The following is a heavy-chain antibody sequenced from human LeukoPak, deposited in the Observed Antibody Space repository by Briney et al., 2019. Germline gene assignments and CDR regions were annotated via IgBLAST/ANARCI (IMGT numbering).Heavy chain of an antibody. J-gene: IGHJ4*02. CDR3: AGDYDSSGYPY. D-gene: IGHD3-22*01. V-gene: IGHV3-9*01. Sequence: PGGSLRLSCAASGFTFDDYAMHWVRQAPGKGLEWVSGISWNSGSIGYADSVKGRFTISRDNAKNSLYLQMNSLRAEDTAVYYCAGDYDSSGYPYWGQGTLVTVSS. CDR1: GFTFDDYA. CDR2: ISWNSGSI.